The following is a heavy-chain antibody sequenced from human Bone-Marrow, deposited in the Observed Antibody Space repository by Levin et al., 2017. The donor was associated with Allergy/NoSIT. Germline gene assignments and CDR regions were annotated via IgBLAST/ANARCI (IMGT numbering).Heavy chain of an antibody. V-gene: IGHV3-30*04. CDR2: ISYDGSNK. CDR3: ARDSELWSYFGY. Sequence: GESLKISCAASGFTFSSYAMHWVRQAPGKGLEWVAVISYDGSNKYYADSVKGRFTISRDNSKNTLYLQMNSLRAEDTAVYYCARDSELWSYFGYWGQGTLVTVSS. CDR1: GFTFSSYA. J-gene: IGHJ4*02. D-gene: IGHD5-18*01.